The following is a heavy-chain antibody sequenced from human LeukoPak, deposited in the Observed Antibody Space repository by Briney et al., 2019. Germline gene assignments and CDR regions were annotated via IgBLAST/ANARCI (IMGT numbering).Heavy chain of an antibody. CDR2: IYYSGST. Sequence: SETLSLTCAVYGGSFSGYYWGWIRQPPGKGLEWIGSIYYSGSTYYNPSLKSRVTISVDTSKSLFSLRLSSVTAADTAVYYCARGINGAKWLVPYYFDYWGHGTLVTVSS. D-gene: IGHD6-19*01. CDR1: GGSFSGYY. CDR3: ARGINGAKWLVPYYFDY. J-gene: IGHJ4*01. V-gene: IGHV4-34*01.